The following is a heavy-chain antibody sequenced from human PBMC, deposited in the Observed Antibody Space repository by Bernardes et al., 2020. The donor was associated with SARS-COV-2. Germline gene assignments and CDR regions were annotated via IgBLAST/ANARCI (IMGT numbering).Heavy chain of an antibody. J-gene: IGHJ4*02. Sequence: SETLSLTCTVSGGSISSSSYYWGWIRQPPGKGLEWIGSIYYSGSTYYNPSLKSRVTISVDTSKNQFSLKLSSVTAADTAVYYCARHPGSLLQYYDSKGGGQGPVGAFDYWGQGTLVTVSS. V-gene: IGHV4-39*01. CDR2: IYYSGST. CDR1: GGSISSSSYY. D-gene: IGHD3-22*01. CDR3: ARHPGSLLQYYDSKGGGQGPVGAFDY.